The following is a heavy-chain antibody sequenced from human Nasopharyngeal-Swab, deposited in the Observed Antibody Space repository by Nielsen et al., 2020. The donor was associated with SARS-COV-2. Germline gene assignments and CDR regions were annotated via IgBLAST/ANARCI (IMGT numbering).Heavy chain of an antibody. CDR3: AREKEEQLVSFYYYYMDV. D-gene: IGHD6-13*01. CDR2: FDPEDGET. V-gene: IGHV1-24*01. Sequence: ASVKVSCKVSGYTLTELSMHWVRQTPGKGLEWMGGFDPEDGETIYAQKFQGRVTMTEDTSTDTAYMELSSLRSEDTAVYYCAREKEEQLVSFYYYYMDVWGKGTTVTVSS. J-gene: IGHJ6*03. CDR1: GYTLTELS.